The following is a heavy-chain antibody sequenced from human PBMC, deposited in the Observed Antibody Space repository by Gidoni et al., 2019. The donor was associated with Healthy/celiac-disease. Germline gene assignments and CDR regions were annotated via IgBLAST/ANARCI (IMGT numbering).Heavy chain of an antibody. CDR2: ISDDGSNK. V-gene: IGHV3-30*18. Sequence: QVQLVESGGGVVQPGRSLRPSWAASGLTFSSPGMRWVRQAQGKGREWVAVISDDGSNKYCADSVKGRFTNARDNSNNTLYLQMNSLRAEDTAVYYWAKDVPLTNREAGATPGLNYWGQGTLVTVSS. D-gene: IGHD6-25*01. J-gene: IGHJ4*02. CDR1: GLTFSSPG. CDR3: AKDVPLTNREAGATPGLNY.